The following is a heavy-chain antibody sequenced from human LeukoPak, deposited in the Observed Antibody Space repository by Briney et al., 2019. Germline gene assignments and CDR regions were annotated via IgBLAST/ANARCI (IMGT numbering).Heavy chain of an antibody. J-gene: IGHJ4*02. D-gene: IGHD3-22*01. Sequence: PGGSLRLSCATSGFTFSSFAMHWVRQAPGKGLEWMGGFDPEDGETIYAQKFQGRVTMTEDTSTDTAYMELSSLRSEDTAVYYCATDRYYDSSGYNYWGQGTLVTVSS. CDR3: ATDRYYDSSGYNY. CDR2: FDPEDGET. V-gene: IGHV1-24*01. CDR1: GFTFSSFA.